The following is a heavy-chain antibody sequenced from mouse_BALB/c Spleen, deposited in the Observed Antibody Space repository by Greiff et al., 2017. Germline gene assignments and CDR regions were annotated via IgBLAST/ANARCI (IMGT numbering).Heavy chain of an antibody. CDR3: ARAGLAY. Sequence: EVQLVESGGGLVKPGGSLKLSCAASGFTFSDYYMYWVRQTPEKRLEWVATISDGGSYTYYPDSVKGRFTISRDNAKNNLYLQMSSLKSEDTAMYYCARAGLAYWGQGTLVTVSA. J-gene: IGHJ3*01. CDR2: ISDGGSYT. CDR1: GFTFSDYY. V-gene: IGHV5-4*02.